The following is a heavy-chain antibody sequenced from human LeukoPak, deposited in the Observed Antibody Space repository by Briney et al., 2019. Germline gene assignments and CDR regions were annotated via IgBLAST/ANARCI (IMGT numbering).Heavy chain of an antibody. CDR1: GFTFSSYA. Sequence: GGSLRLSCAASGFTFSSYAIHWVRQAPGKGLEWVANIRADGTEKYYVDSVKGRFTISRDNAKNSLYLQLNSLRVEDTAVYYCSRRLDYWGQGTLVTVSS. CDR2: IRADGTEK. V-gene: IGHV3-7*03. J-gene: IGHJ4*02. CDR3: SRRLDY.